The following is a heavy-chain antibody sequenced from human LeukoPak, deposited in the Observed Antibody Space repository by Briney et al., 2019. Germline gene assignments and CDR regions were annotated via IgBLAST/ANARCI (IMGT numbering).Heavy chain of an antibody. CDR3: ARDRGIVVAAPDY. CDR1: GFTFSSYA. CDR2: ISYDGSNK. J-gene: IGHJ4*02. Sequence: PGGSLRLSCAASGFTFSSYAMHWVRQAPGKGLEWVAVISYDGSNKYYADSVKGRFTISRDNSKNTLYLQMNSLRAEDTAVYYCARDRGIVVAAPDYWGQGTLVTVSS. V-gene: IGHV3-30*04. D-gene: IGHD3-22*01.